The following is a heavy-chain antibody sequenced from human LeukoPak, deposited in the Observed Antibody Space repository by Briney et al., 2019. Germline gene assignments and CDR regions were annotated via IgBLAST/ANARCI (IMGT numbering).Heavy chain of an antibody. Sequence: GASVKVSCKASGYTFTSYDINWMRQATGQGLEWMGWMSPNSGNTGYAQKFQGRVTMTRDTSTGTAYLELSSLRSEDSAVYYCVRTPPNWGADFWGQGTLVIVSS. CDR1: GYTFTSYD. V-gene: IGHV1-8*01. CDR3: VRTPPNWGADF. D-gene: IGHD7-27*01. CDR2: MSPNSGNT. J-gene: IGHJ4*02.